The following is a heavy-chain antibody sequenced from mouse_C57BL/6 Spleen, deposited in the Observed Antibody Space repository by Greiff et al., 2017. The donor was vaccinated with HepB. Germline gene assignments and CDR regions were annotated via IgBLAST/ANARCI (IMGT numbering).Heavy chain of an antibody. CDR2: IDPSDSYT. V-gene: IGHV1-69*01. CDR3: ARAITTVVAMYFDV. Sequence: QVQLQQPGAELVMPGASVKLSCKASGYTFTSYWMHWVKQRPGQGLEWIGEIDPSDSYTNYNQKFKGKSTLTVDKSSSTAYMQLSSLTSEDSAVYDCARAITTVVAMYFDVWGTGTTVTVSS. D-gene: IGHD1-1*01. J-gene: IGHJ1*03. CDR1: GYTFTSYW.